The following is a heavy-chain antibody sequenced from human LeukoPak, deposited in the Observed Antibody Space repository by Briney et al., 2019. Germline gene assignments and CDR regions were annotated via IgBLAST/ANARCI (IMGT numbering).Heavy chain of an antibody. Sequence: SGPTPVKPTQTLTLTCTFSGFSLSSGVVGVGWIRQPPGKALEWLALIYWNDDKRYSPSLKNRLTITKDTSENQVVLTLTNMEPVDTATYYCTHTVDYGGNPNDYWGQGTLVTVSS. CDR3: THTVDYGGNPNDY. CDR1: GFSLSSGVVG. CDR2: IYWNDDK. V-gene: IGHV2-5*01. J-gene: IGHJ4*02. D-gene: IGHD4-23*01.